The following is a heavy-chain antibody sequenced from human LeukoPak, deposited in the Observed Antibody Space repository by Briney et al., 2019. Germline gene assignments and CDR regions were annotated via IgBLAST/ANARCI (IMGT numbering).Heavy chain of an antibody. D-gene: IGHD1-26*01. V-gene: IGHV3-11*01. CDR2: ITNSGSTI. Sequence: GGSLRLSCAASGFTLSDYYMSWIRQAPGKGLEWISYITNSGSTIYYADSVKGRFTISRDNAKDSLYLQMNSLRAEDTAVYYCARDRGIVGATVGYYFDYWGQGTLATVSS. CDR3: ARDRGIVGATVGYYFDY. CDR1: GFTLSDYY. J-gene: IGHJ4*02.